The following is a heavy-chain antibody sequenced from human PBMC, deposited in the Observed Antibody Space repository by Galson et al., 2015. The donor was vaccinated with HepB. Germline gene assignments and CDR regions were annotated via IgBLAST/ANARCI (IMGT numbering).Heavy chain of an antibody. CDR2: IIPIFGTA. V-gene: IGHV1-69*01. Sequence: CKASGGTFSSYAISWVRQAPGQGLEWMGGIIPIFGTANYAQKFQGRVTITADESTSTAYMELSSLRSEDTAVYYCAREPVVPAAIRYFDYWGQGTLVTVSS. D-gene: IGHD2-2*02. CDR1: GGTFSSYA. CDR3: AREPVVPAAIRYFDY. J-gene: IGHJ4*02.